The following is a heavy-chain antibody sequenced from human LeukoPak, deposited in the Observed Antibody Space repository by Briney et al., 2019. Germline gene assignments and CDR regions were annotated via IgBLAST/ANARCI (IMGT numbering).Heavy chain of an antibody. D-gene: IGHD3-22*01. V-gene: IGHV3-30*03. J-gene: IGHJ4*02. CDR2: VSDDGNNI. CDR1: GITFSSYG. CDR3: VRDRDSTGYYDY. Sequence: GGSLRLSCAASGITFSSYGMHWVRQAPGKGLEWVAVVSDDGNNIYYADSVKGRFTISRDNSKNTLYLQTNSLRAEDTALYYCVRDRDSTGYYDYWGQGTLVTVSS.